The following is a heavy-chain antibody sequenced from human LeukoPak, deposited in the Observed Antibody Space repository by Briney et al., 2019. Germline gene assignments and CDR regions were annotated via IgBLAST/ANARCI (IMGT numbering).Heavy chain of an antibody. V-gene: IGHV3-30*02. CDR1: GFTFSSYG. CDR3: AKDSSSGYARGYFDY. CDR2: IRYDGSNK. Sequence: GGSLRLSCAASGFTFSSYGMHWVRQAPGKGLEWVAFIRYDGSNKYYADSVKGRFTISRDNSKNTLYLQMNSLRAEDTAVYYCAKDSSSGYARGYFDYWGQGTLVTVSS. J-gene: IGHJ4*02. D-gene: IGHD6-19*01.